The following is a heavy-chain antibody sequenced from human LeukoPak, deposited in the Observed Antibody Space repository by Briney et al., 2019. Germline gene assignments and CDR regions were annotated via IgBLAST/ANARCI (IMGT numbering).Heavy chain of an antibody. V-gene: IGHV1-69*13. CDR1: GYRLTELY. D-gene: IGHD2-2*01. CDR3: ARRYCSSTSCYEGNWFDP. CDR2: IIPIFGTA. J-gene: IGHJ5*02. Sequence: ASVKVSCEVSGYRLTELYIYWVRQAPGQGLEWMGGIIPIFGTANYAQKFQGRVTITADESTSTAYMELSSLRSEDTAVYYCARRYCSSTSCYEGNWFDPWGQGTLVTVSS.